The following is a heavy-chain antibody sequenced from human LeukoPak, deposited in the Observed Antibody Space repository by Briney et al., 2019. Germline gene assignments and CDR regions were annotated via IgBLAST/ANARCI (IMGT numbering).Heavy chain of an antibody. CDR3: ARPKVTGEYYFDY. V-gene: IGHV3-11*03. Sequence: KPGGSLRLSCAASGFTFSDYYMSWIRQAPGKGLEWVSYISSSSGYTNYADSVKGRFTISRDNAKNSLYLQMYSLRAEDTAVYYCARPKVTGEYYFDYWGQGTLVTVSS. CDR2: ISSSSGYT. D-gene: IGHD7-27*01. CDR1: GFTFSDYY. J-gene: IGHJ4*02.